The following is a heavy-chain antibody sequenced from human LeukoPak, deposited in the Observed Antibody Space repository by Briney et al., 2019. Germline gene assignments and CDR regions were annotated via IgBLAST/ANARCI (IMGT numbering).Heavy chain of an antibody. V-gene: IGHV4-4*02. CDR3: ARGAIVGAPRAPYFY. CDR2: IYHSGST. D-gene: IGHD1-26*01. CDR1: GGSISSSNW. Sequence: SETLSLTCAVSGGSISSSNWWSWVRQPPGKGLEWIGEIYHSGSTNYNPSLKSRVTISVDTSKNQFSLKLSSVTAADTAVYYCARGAIVGAPRAPYFYWGQGTLVTVSS. J-gene: IGHJ4*02.